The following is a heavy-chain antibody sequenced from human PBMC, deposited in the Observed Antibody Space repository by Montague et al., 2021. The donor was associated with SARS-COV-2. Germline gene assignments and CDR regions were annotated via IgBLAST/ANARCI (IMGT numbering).Heavy chain of an antibody. CDR2: IYYSGST. Sequence: SETLSLTCTVSGGSISSYYRSWIRQPPGKGLEWIGYIYYSGSTNYNPSLKSRVTISVDTSKNQFSLKLSSVTAADTAVYYCARGDVDTAMVYYFDYWGQGTLVTVSS. J-gene: IGHJ4*02. V-gene: IGHV4-59*01. CDR3: ARGDVDTAMVYYFDY. CDR1: GGSISSYY. D-gene: IGHD5-18*01.